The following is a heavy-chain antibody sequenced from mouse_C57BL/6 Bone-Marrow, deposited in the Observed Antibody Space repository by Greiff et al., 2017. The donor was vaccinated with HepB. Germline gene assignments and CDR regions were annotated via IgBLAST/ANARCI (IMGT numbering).Heavy chain of an antibody. CDR3: TASTVVGRGFAY. Sequence: EVHLVESGGGLVQPGGSMKLSCAASGFTFSDAWMDWVRQSPEKGLEWVAEIRNKANNHATYYAESVKGRFTISRDDSKSSVYLQMNSLRAEDTGIYYCTASTVVGRGFAYWGQGTLVTVSA. CDR1: GFTFSDAW. V-gene: IGHV6-6*01. D-gene: IGHD1-1*01. CDR2: IRNKANNHAT. J-gene: IGHJ3*01.